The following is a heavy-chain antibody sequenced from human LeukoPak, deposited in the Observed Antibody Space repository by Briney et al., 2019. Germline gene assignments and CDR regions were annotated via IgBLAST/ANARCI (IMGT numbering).Heavy chain of an antibody. CDR3: IRGYSYGYPYDAFDI. CDR2: MNPNSGNT. Sequence: ASVKVSCKASGYTFTSYDINRVRQATGQGLEWMGWMNPNSGNTGYAQKFQGRVTITRNTSISTAYMELSSLRSEDTAVYYCIRGYSYGYPYDAFDIWGQGTMVTVSS. J-gene: IGHJ3*02. D-gene: IGHD5-18*01. CDR1: GYTFTSYD. V-gene: IGHV1-8*03.